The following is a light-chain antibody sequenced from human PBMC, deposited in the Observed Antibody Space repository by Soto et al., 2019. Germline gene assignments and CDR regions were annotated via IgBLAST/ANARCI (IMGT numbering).Light chain of an antibody. J-gene: IGLJ1*01. CDR3: CSYAGSSTLV. CDR1: SSDVGSYNL. Sequence: QSVRTQPPSVSGSPGQSITISCTGTSSDVGSYNLVSWYQQHPGEAPKLMIYEVSKRPSGVSNRFSGSKSGNTASLTISGLQAEDEADYYCCSYAGSSTLVFGTGTKVTVL. V-gene: IGLV2-23*02. CDR2: EVS.